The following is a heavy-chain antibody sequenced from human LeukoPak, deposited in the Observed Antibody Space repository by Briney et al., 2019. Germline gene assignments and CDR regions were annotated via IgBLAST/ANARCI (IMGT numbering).Heavy chain of an antibody. Sequence: GGSLRLSCAASGFTFSSYEMNWVRQAPGKGLEWVSYISSSGSTIYYADSVKCRFTISRDNSKNTLYLQMNSLRAEDTAVYYCAKLARTDYTDYWGQGTLVTVSS. J-gene: IGHJ4*02. CDR1: GFTFSSYE. V-gene: IGHV3-48*03. CDR3: AKLARTDYTDY. CDR2: ISSSGSTI. D-gene: IGHD1-14*01.